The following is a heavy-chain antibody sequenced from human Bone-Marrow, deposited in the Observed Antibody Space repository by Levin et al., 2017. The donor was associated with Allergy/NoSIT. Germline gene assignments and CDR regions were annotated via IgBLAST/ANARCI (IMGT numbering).Heavy chain of an antibody. V-gene: IGHV3-11*01. Sequence: PGGSLRLSCAASGFTFSDYYMGWIRQAPGKGLEWVSHISSAGSTIVYADSVKGRFTISRDNAKNSLFLQTSSLRAEDTAVYYCATYFGDYYYFDSWGQGTLVTVSS. D-gene: IGHD4-17*01. CDR2: ISSAGSTI. CDR3: ATYFGDYYYFDS. J-gene: IGHJ4*02. CDR1: GFTFSDYY.